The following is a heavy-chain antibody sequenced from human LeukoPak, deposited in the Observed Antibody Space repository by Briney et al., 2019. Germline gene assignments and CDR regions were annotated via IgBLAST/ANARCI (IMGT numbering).Heavy chain of an antibody. Sequence: GGSLRISCAASGFTFGSYAMNWVRQGPEKGLEWVSAISGSGGNTYYVDSVKGRFTISRDNSKNTLYLQMNFLRAEDTAVYYCATVPAAQPDYWGQGTLVTVSS. CDR2: ISGSGGNT. D-gene: IGHD6-13*01. J-gene: IGHJ4*02. CDR1: GFTFGSYA. V-gene: IGHV3-23*01. CDR3: ATVPAAQPDY.